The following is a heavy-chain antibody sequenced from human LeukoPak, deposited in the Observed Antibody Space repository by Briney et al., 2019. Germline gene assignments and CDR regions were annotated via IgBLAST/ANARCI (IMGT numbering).Heavy chain of an antibody. CDR3: ARSKQLWTPYFDY. CDR1: GYSFTSYW. Sequence: GESLKISCKGSGYSFTSYWIGWVRQMPGKGLEWMGIFYPGDSDTRYSPSFQGQVTISADKSISTAYLQWSSLKASDTAMYYCARSKQLWTPYFDYWGQGTLVTVSS. V-gene: IGHV5-51*01. J-gene: IGHJ4*02. D-gene: IGHD5-18*01. CDR2: FYPGDSDT.